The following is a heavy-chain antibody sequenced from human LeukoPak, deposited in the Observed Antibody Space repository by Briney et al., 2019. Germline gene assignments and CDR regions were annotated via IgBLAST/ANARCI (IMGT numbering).Heavy chain of an antibody. J-gene: IGHJ4*02. D-gene: IGHD5-18*01. V-gene: IGHV3-48*03. CDR2: ISSSGSTI. Sequence: GGSLRPSCAVSGFTFSSYEMNGVRQAPGKGLEWVSYISSSGSTIYYADSVKGRFTISRDNAKNSLYLQMNSLRAEDTAVYYCARQLWGKKHFDYWGQGTLVTLSS. CDR1: GFTFSSYE. CDR3: ARQLWGKKHFDY.